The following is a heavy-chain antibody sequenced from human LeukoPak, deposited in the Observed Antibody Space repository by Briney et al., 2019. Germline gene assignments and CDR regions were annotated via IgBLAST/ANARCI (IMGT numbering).Heavy chain of an antibody. CDR2: IWYDGSNK. Sequence: GGSLRLSCAASGFTFSSYGMHWARQAPGKGLEWVAVIWYDGSNKYYADSVKGRFTISRDNSKNTLYLQMNSLRAEDTAVYYCARTDRRLIAALGGDAFDIWGQGTMVTVSS. CDR3: ARTDRRLIAALGGDAFDI. J-gene: IGHJ3*02. CDR1: GFTFSSYG. V-gene: IGHV3-33*01. D-gene: IGHD6-6*01.